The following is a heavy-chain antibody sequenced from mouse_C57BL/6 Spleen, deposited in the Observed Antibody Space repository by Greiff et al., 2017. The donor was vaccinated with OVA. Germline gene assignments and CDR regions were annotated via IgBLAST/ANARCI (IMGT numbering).Heavy chain of an antibody. D-gene: IGHD1-3*01. CDR3: AREAHAMDY. V-gene: IGHV3-6*01. Sequence: DVQLQESGPGLVKPSQSLSLTCSVTGYSITSGYYWNWIRQFPGNKLEWMGYISYDGSNNYNPSRKNRISITRDTSKNQFFLKLNSVTTEDTATYYCAREAHAMDYWGQGTSVTVSS. CDR2: ISYDGSN. J-gene: IGHJ4*01. CDR1: GYSITSGYY.